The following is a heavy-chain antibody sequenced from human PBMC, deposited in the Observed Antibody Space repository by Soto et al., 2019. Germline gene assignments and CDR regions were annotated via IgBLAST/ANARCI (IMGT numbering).Heavy chain of an antibody. Sequence: ASVKVSCKASGGTFSSYTISWVRQAPGQGLEWMGRIIPILGIANYAQKFQGRVTITADKSTSTAYMELSSLRSEDTAVYYCASKRIMGAAHHYYMDVWGKGTTVTVSS. D-gene: IGHD6-6*01. J-gene: IGHJ6*03. CDR2: IIPILGIA. CDR3: ASKRIMGAAHHYYMDV. V-gene: IGHV1-69*02. CDR1: GGTFSSYT.